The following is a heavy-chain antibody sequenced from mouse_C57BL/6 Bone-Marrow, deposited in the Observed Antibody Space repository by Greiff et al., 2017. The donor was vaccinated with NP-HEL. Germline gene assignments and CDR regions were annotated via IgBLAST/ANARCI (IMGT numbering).Heavy chain of an antibody. CDR3: ARSPIYDGYLYWYFDV. Sequence: QVQLQQSGAELVRPGTSVKVSCKASGYAFTNYLIEWVKQRPGQGLEWIGVINPGSGGTNYNEKFKGKATLTADQSSSTAYMQLSSLTSEDSAVYFCARSPIYDGYLYWYFDVWGTGTTVTVSS. D-gene: IGHD2-3*01. CDR2: INPGSGGT. J-gene: IGHJ1*03. V-gene: IGHV1-54*01. CDR1: GYAFTNYL.